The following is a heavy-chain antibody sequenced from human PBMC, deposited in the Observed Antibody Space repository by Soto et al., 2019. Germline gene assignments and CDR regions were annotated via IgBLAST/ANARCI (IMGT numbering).Heavy chain of an antibody. V-gene: IGHV4-59*12. D-gene: IGHD2-2*02. CDR2: VYYSGST. CDR1: GGSISTYY. CDR3: ARTPTHGCSSTSCYRRGGTWFDP. Sequence: PSETLSLTCTVSGGSISTYYWSWIRQPPGKGLEWIGYVYYSGSTNYNPSLNSRVTISVDTSKNHFSLKLSSVTAADTAVYYCARTPTHGCSSTSCYRRGGTWFDPWGQGTLVTVSS. J-gene: IGHJ5*02.